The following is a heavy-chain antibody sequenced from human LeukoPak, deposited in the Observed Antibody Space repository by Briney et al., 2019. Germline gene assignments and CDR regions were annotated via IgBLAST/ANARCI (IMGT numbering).Heavy chain of an antibody. V-gene: IGHV4-4*07. D-gene: IGHD3-22*01. CDR2: IYTSGST. CDR3: ARDPGSGGYYWGNWFDP. CDR1: GGSISSYY. Sequence: SETLSLTCTVSGGSISSYYWSWIRQPAGKGLEWIGRIYTSGSTNYNPSLKSRVTMSVDTSKNQFSLKLSSVTAADTAVYYWARDPGSGGYYWGNWFDPWGQGTLVTGSS. J-gene: IGHJ5*02.